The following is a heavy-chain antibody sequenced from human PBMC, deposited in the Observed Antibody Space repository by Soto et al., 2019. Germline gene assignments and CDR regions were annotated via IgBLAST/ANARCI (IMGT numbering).Heavy chain of an antibody. CDR1: GGTFNNYA. D-gene: IGHD5-18*01. CDR3: MRALAYSTIGWREP. J-gene: IGHJ4*02. CDR2: IIPRFGTP. V-gene: IGHV1-69*06. Sequence: QVQLVQSGAEVKQPGSSVKVSCRASGGTFNNYAVSWVRQAPGQGLEWMGGIIPRFGTPNHSPEFQGRVTFTADTSIHTVYMQLSSLKSEATAIYYFMRALAYSTIGWREPWGQGTLVTVSS.